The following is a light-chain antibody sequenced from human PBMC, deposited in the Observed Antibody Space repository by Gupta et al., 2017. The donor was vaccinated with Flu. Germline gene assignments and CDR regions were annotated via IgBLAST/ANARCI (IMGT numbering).Light chain of an antibody. J-gene: IGKJ4*01. CDR1: QDIGSY. CDR2: GAS. Sequence: PSLLSASVGDRVTITCRASQDIGSYLAWYQKKPGKAPQFLIYGASTLESGVPSRFSGSGSGTEFILTISSLQSEDSATYYCQQVDRYPLTFGGGTKVEIK. V-gene: IGKV1-9*01. CDR3: QQVDRYPLT.